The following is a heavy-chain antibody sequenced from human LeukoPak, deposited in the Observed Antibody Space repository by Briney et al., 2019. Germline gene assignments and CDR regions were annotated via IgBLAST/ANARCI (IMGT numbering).Heavy chain of an antibody. J-gene: IGHJ4*02. CDR3: AKDHESDGYPCLDH. V-gene: IGHV3-23*01. CDR2: ISGSGR. CDR1: GFTFKSFA. Sequence: GGSLRLSCAASGFTFKSFAMNWVRQAPGKGRGWVSTISGSGRYNAYGVRGRVSISTDNSTTTLTLQMDSLRAEDAAVYYCAKDHESDGYPCLDHWGLGTLVTVSS. D-gene: IGHD5-18*01.